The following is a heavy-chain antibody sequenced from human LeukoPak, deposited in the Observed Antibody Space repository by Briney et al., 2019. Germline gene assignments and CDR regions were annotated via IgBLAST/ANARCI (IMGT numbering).Heavy chain of an antibody. J-gene: IGHJ4*02. CDR2: INHSGST. CDR3: ARLGGFVYSYGCDC. V-gene: IGHV4-34*01. Sequence: PSETLSLTCAVYGGSFSGYYWSWILQPPGKGLEWIGEINHSGSTNYNPSLKSRVTISVDTSKNQFSLKLSSVTAADRAVYYCARLGGFVYSYGCDCRGQGPLVTVSS. CDR1: GGSFSGYY. D-gene: IGHD5-18*01.